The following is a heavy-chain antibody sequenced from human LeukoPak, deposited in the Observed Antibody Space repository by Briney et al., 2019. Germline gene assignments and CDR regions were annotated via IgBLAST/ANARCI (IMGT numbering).Heavy chain of an antibody. CDR2: IYYSGST. J-gene: IGHJ3*02. CDR1: GGSISSYY. CDR3: ARHFQKGAFDI. V-gene: IGHV4-59*08. Sequence: SSETLSLTCAVYGGSISSYYWSWIRQPPGKGLEWIGYIYYSGSTNYNPSLKSRVTISVDTSKNQFSLKLSSVTAADTAVYYCARHFQKGAFDIWGQGTMVTVSS.